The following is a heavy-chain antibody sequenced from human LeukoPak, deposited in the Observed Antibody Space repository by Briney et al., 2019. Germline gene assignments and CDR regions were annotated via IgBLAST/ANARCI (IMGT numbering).Heavy chain of an antibody. CDR3: ARGGPLGYCSSTSCYIRAFDI. CDR1: GYTFTGYY. CDR2: INPNSGGT. Sequence: GASVKVSCKASGYTFTGYYMHWVRQAPGQGLEWMGWINPNSGGTNYAQKFQGRVTMTRDTSISTAYMELSRLRSDDTAVYYCARGGPLGYCSSTSCYIRAFDIWGQGTMVTVSS. J-gene: IGHJ3*02. D-gene: IGHD2-2*02. V-gene: IGHV1-2*02.